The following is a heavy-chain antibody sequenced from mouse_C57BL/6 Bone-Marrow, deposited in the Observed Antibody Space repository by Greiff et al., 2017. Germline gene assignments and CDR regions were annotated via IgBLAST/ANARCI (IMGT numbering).Heavy chain of an antibody. CDR3: ARAVGYAMDY. Sequence: EVKLVESGGGLVQPGGSLKLSCAASGFTFSDYGMAWVRQAPRKGPEWVAFISNLAYSIYYADTVTGRFTISRENAKNTLYLEMSSLRSEDTAMYYCARAVGYAMDYWGQGTSVTVSS. V-gene: IGHV5-15*01. CDR2: ISNLAYSI. CDR1: GFTFSDYG. J-gene: IGHJ4*01.